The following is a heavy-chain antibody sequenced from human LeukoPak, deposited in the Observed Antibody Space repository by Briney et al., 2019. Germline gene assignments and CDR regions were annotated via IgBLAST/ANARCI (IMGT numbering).Heavy chain of an antibody. CDR2: ISYDGSNK. CDR3: AKDFLFSGSYIDY. V-gene: IGHV3-30*18. J-gene: IGHJ4*02. CDR1: GFSFSGYG. D-gene: IGHD1-26*01. Sequence: TGGSLRLSCAASGFSFSGYGMHWVRQAPGKGLEWVAFISYDGSNKNYADSVKGRFTISRDNSKTTLYLRMNSLRAEDTAVYYCAKDFLFSGSYIDYWGQGTLVTVSS.